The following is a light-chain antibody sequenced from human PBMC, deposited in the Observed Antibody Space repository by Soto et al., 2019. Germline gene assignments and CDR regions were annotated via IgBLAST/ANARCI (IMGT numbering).Light chain of an antibody. Sequence: AIQMTQSPSSLSASVGTRVTITCQASQDIATYLNWYQQKPGKAPRLLVYDASTLQSGVASRFSGSESVTEFTRIISGLQPDESATSYCHQYTNTNNPWMFGQGTKVDNK. CDR1: QDIATY. J-gene: IGKJ1*01. V-gene: IGKV1D-13*01. CDR3: HQYTNTNNPWM. CDR2: DAS.